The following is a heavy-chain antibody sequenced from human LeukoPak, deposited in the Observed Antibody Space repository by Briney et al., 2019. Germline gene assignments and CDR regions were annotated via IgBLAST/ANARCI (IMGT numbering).Heavy chain of an antibody. CDR2: IYYSGRT. J-gene: IGHJ4*02. CDR3: ASLVPPGDYYDSSGYYWGDY. V-gene: IGHV4-59*01. CDR1: GGSISNYY. D-gene: IGHD3-22*01. Sequence: SETLSLTCTVSGGSISNYYWSWIRQPPGKGLEWIGYIYYSGRTNYNPSLKSRVTISVDTSKNQFSLNLRSVTAADTAVYYCASLVPPGDYYDSSGYYWGDYWGQGTLVTVSS.